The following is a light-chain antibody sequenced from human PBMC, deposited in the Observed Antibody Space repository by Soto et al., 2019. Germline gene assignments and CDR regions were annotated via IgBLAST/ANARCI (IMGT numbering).Light chain of an antibody. Sequence: EIVMTQSPATLSVSPGERATLSCRASQSVSSNLAWYQQKPGQAPRLLIYGASTRATGIPARFSGSGSGTEFXXXXSSXXSEDFAVYYCQQYNNWPGLTFGGGTKVEIK. CDR1: QSVSSN. J-gene: IGKJ4*01. CDR3: QQYNNWPGLT. V-gene: IGKV3-15*01. CDR2: GAS.